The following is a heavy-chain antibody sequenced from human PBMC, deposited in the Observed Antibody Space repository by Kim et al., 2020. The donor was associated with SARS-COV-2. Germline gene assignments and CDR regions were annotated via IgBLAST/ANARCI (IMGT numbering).Heavy chain of an antibody. Sequence: GGSLRLSCAASGFTFSSYAMSWVRQAPGKGLEWVSAISGSGGSTYYADSVKGRFTISRDNSKNTLYLQMNSLRAEDTAVYYCAKDQAFYYDSSGYLDDAFDIWGQGTMVTVSS. CDR2: ISGSGGST. CDR3: AKDQAFYYDSSGYLDDAFDI. J-gene: IGHJ3*02. D-gene: IGHD3-22*01. V-gene: IGHV3-23*01. CDR1: GFTFSSYA.